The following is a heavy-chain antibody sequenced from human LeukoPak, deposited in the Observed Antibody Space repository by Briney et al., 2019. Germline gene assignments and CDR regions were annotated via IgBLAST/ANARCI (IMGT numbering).Heavy chain of an antibody. V-gene: IGHV3-23*01. J-gene: IGHJ4*02. CDR2: ISGGGVSA. CDR1: GFTLSSYA. CDR3: ANRMTF. Sequence: GGSLRLSCAASGFTLSSYAMSWVRQAPGKGLEWVSVISGGGVSAYYADSVRGRFTISRHNSKNTLFLQMDSLRTEDTAIYYCANRMTFGGQGTRVTVSS. D-gene: IGHD2/OR15-2a*01.